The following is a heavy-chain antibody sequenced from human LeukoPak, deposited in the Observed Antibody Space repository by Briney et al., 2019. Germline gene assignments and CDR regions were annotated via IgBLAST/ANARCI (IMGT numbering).Heavy chain of an antibody. Sequence: ASVKVSCKAPGYTFTSYGISWVRQAPGQGLEWMGWISAYNGNTNYAQKLQGRVTMTTDTSTSTAYMELRSLRSDDTAVYYCARVEGGRHQLLLSRRYNWFDPWGQGTLVTVSS. D-gene: IGHD2-2*01. CDR2: ISAYNGNT. CDR3: ARVEGGRHQLLLSRRYNWFDP. CDR1: GYTFTSYG. V-gene: IGHV1-18*01. J-gene: IGHJ5*02.